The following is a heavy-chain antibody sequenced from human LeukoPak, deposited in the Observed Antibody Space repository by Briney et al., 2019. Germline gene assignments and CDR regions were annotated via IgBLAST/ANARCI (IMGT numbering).Heavy chain of an antibody. CDR3: ARREYYGSGSYYW. D-gene: IGHD3-10*01. V-gene: IGHV3-23*01. CDR2: ISGSGGST. CDR1: GFTFSSYA. J-gene: IGHJ4*02. Sequence: GGSLRLSCAASGFTFSSYAMSWVRQAPGKGLEWVSAISGSGGSTYYADSVKGRFTISRDNAKNSLYLQMNSLRAEDTAVYYCARREYYGSGSYYWWGQGTLVTVSS.